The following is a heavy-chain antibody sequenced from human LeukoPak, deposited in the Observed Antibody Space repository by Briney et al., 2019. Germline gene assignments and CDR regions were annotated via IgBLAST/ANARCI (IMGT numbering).Heavy chain of an antibody. J-gene: IGHJ6*03. Sequence: SETLSLTCTVSGASISNSDRYWGWIRQPPGKGLEWIGSIYYSGITYHNPSLKSRVTISVDTSNNQFSLKMSSVTAADMAVYFCARHQEGMVRGVLYYLDVWGKGTTVIISS. CDR3: ARHQEGMVRGVLYYLDV. V-gene: IGHV4-39*01. D-gene: IGHD3-10*01. CDR1: GASISNSDRY. CDR2: IYYSGIT.